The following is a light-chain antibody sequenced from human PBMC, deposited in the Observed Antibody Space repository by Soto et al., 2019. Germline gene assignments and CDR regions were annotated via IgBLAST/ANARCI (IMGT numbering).Light chain of an antibody. CDR2: WAS. V-gene: IGKV4-1*01. CDR1: QSVLYSSNNKNY. J-gene: IGKJ2*01. CDR3: QQYYRTPQP. Sequence: DIVRTQSPDSLAVSLGERDTINCKSSQSVLYSSNNKNYLAWYQQKPGQPPKLLIYWASTRESGVPDRFSGSGSGTDFTVTISSLQAEDVAAYYCQQYYRTPQPFGQGPKLEIK.